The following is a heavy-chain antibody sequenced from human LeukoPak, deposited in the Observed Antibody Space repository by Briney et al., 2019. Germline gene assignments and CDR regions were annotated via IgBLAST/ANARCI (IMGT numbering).Heavy chain of an antibody. CDR3: ARDLAKDTLVRGVIPS. CDR2: ISGSGDST. D-gene: IGHD3-10*01. J-gene: IGHJ5*02. Sequence: GGSLRLSCAASGITFSSYAKSWVRQAPGKGLEWVSAISGSGDSTYYADSVKGRFTISRDNSKNTLYLQMNSLRAEDTAVYYCARDLAKDTLVRGVIPSWGQGTPVTVSS. CDR1: GITFSSYA. V-gene: IGHV3-23*01.